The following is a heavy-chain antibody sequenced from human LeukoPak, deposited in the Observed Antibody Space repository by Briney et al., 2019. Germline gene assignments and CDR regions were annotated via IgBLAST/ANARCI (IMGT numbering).Heavy chain of an antibody. CDR2: IWDDGSNK. CDR1: GFTFSSYG. V-gene: IGHV3-33*01. Sequence: GRSLRLSCAASGFTFSSYGMNWVRQAPGKGLEWVAIIWDDGSNKYYADSVKGRFTISRDDSKNTLYLQMNSLRAEDTAVYYCAREAPVYSSGWRANYFDYWGQGTLVSVSS. J-gene: IGHJ4*02. D-gene: IGHD6-19*01. CDR3: AREAPVYSSGWRANYFDY.